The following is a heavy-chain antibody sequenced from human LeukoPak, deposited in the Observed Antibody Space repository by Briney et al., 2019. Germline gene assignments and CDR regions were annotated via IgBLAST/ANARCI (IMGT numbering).Heavy chain of an antibody. CDR1: GFTYSRYA. CDR3: ASDFKYCTDGVCYFFGD. V-gene: IGHV3-30*04. J-gene: IGHJ4*02. Sequence: GGSLRLSCAASGFTYSRYAMHWVRQAPGMGLAWVAVISDDGRNEYYLESVKGRFTISRDNAKNSLYLQMNSLRAEDTAVYHCASDFKYCTDGVCYFFGDWGQGTLVTVSS. D-gene: IGHD2-8*01. CDR2: ISDDGRNE.